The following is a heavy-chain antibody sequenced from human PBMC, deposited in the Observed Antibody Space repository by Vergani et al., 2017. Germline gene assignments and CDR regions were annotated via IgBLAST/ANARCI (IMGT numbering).Heavy chain of an antibody. CDR2: ISNDGRHT. V-gene: IGHV3-30*04. J-gene: IGHJ6*04. CDR1: GFIFQNYT. CDR3: RGEMDV. Sequence: VQVVESGGGLVQPGGSLRLSCATYGFIFQNYTMHWVRQALGKGLEWVALISNDGRHTYYADSVRGRFSISRDNSKNTLYLQINSLRNEDTANYYCRGEMDVWGKGTTVTVSS.